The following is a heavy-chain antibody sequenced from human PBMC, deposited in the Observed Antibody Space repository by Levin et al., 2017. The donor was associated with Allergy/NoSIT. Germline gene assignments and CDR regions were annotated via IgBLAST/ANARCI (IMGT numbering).Heavy chain of an antibody. J-gene: IGHJ4*02. D-gene: IGHD5-24*01. CDR2: IFYSGST. CDR1: GGSISSYY. Sequence: SETLSLTCTVSGGSISSYYWSWIRQSPGKGLEWIGYIFYSGSTNYNPSLKSRVTISVDTSKNQFSLKLSSVTAADTAVYYCASSRGPGYNVGYWGQGTLVTVSS. CDR3: ASSRGPGYNVGY. V-gene: IGHV4-59*01.